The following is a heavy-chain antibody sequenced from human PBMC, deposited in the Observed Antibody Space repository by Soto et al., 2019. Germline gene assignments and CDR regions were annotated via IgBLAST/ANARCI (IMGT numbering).Heavy chain of an antibody. J-gene: IGHJ6*02. D-gene: IGHD2-15*01. V-gene: IGHV4-4*02. Sequence: PSETLSLTCAVSGGSISGSNWWSWVRQPPGKGLEWIGEIYHSGSTNYNPSLKSRVTISVDKSKNQFSLKLSSVTAADTAVYYCARDLTEATDCSGGSCYSPDYYYGMDVWGQGTTVTVSS. CDR3: ARDLTEATDCSGGSCYSPDYYYGMDV. CDR1: GGSISGSNW. CDR2: IYHSGST.